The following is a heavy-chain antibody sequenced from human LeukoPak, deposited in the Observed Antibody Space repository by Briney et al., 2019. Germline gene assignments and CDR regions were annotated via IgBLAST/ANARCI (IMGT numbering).Heavy chain of an antibody. V-gene: IGHV3-11*01. D-gene: IGHD1-7*01. CDR3: ARLGLDAGGPNYYFDY. J-gene: IGHJ4*02. Sequence: GGSLRLSCAASGFTFSDYYMSWIRQAPGKGLEWVSYISSSGSTIYSEDSVKGRFTISRDNAKNSLYLQMNSLRAEDTAVYYCARLGLDAGGPNYYFDYWGQGTLVTVSS. CDR2: ISSSGSTI. CDR1: GFTFSDYY.